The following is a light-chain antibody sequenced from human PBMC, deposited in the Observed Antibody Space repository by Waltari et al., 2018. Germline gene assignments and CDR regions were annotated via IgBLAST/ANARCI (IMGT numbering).Light chain of an antibody. V-gene: IGLV2-23*02. Sequence: QSALTQPASVSGSPGQSITISCTGTSSDIGRYDLVSWYQKHPGKAPKLIIYQVSNRPSRVSDRFSGSKSGNTASLTISGLQAEDEADYSCCSSVGSSSFVVFGGGTKLTVL. CDR3: CSSVGSSSFVV. CDR1: SSDIGRYDL. J-gene: IGLJ2*01. CDR2: QVS.